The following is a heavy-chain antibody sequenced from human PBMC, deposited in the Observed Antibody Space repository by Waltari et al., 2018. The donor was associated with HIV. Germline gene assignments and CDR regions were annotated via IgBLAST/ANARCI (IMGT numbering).Heavy chain of an antibody. Sequence: DVQLVESGGGLVKPGGSLRLYCTTSGFTVPDAWISWVRQAPGVGLEWVGRIKSQDDGGTTDYAAPVKGRFTISGDDSKNTVFLQMNSLKPEDTAVYYWATVGGGTRDFWGQGTLVIVSS. CDR2: IKSQDDGGTT. CDR3: ATVGGGTRDF. J-gene: IGHJ4*02. CDR1: GFTVPDAW. V-gene: IGHV3-15*01. D-gene: IGHD3-16*01.